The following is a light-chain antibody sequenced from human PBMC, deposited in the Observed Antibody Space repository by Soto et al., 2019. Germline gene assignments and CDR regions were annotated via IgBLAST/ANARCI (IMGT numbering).Light chain of an antibody. Sequence: DIQMTQSPSTLSGSVGDRVTITCRASQTISSWLAWYQQKPGKAPKLLIYKASTLKSGVPSRFSGSGSGTEFTLTISSRQPDDFATYYCQHYNCYSEAFGQGTKVELK. J-gene: IGKJ1*01. CDR2: KAS. CDR3: QHYNCYSEA. V-gene: IGKV1-5*03. CDR1: QTISSW.